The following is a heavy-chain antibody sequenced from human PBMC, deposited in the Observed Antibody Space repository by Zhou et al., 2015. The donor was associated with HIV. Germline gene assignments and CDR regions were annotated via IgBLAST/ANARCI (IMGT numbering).Heavy chain of an antibody. CDR2: IIPIFGTA. CDR3: APYCSSTSCYGGSWFDP. V-gene: IGHV1-69*12. CDR1: GGTFSSYA. J-gene: IGHJ5*02. Sequence: QVQLVQSGAEVKKPGSSVKVSCKASGGTFSSYAISWVRQAPGQGLEWMGGIIPIFGTANYAQKFQGRVTITADESTSTAYMELSSLRSEDTAVYYCAPYCSSTSCYGGSWFDPLGPGNPGHRPPQ. D-gene: IGHD2-2*01.